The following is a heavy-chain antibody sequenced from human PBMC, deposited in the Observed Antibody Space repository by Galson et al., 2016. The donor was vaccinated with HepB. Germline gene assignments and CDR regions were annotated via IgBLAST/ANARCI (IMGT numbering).Heavy chain of an antibody. CDR3: ARPLPNVGYGMDV. CDR2: IYGGGST. D-gene: IGHD2-15*01. V-gene: IGHV3-53*04. CDR1: GFTVSTNY. Sequence: SLRLSCAASGFTVSTNYMSWVRQAPGKGLEWVSVIYGGGSTTYADSVKGRVTISRHNSKNTLYLQMNSLRTEDTAVYYCARPLPNVGYGMDVWGQGTTVTFSS. J-gene: IGHJ6*02.